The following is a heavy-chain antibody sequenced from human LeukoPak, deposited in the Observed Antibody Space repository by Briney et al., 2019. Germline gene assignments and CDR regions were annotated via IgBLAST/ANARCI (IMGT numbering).Heavy chain of an antibody. CDR1: GFKFDDYT. V-gene: IGHV3-43*01. J-gene: IGHJ4*02. CDR2: ISWNSDYT. Sequence: GGSLRLSCAASGFKFDDYTMHWVRRAPEKGLEWVSLISWNSDYTSYAESVKGRFTISRDNSKNSLYLQMNSLRTEDTAFYYCAKDFQGIVGATQIDFWGQGTLVTVSS. D-gene: IGHD1-26*01. CDR3: AKDFQGIVGATQIDF.